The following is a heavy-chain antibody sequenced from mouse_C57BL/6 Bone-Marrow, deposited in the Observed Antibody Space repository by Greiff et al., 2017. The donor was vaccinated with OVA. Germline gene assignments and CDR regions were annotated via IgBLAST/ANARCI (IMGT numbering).Heavy chain of an antibody. V-gene: IGHV1-61*01. CDR2: IYPSDSET. J-gene: IGHJ2*01. CDR3: AREPLYKSNYDGDY. CDR1: GYTFTSYW. D-gene: IGHD2-5*01. Sequence: QVQLQQPGAELVRPGSSVKLSCKASGYTFTSYWMDWVKQRPGQGLEWIGNIYPSDSETHYNQKFKDKATLTVDKSSRPAYMPLSSQTSEDTAVYDGAREPLYKSNYDGDYWGQGTTLTVSS.